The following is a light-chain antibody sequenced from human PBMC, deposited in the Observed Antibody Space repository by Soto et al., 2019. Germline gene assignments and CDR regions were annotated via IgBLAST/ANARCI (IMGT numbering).Light chain of an antibody. V-gene: IGKV3-11*01. Sequence: EIVLTRSRATLSLSPGERATLSCRASQSVSSYLAWYQQKPGQAPRLLIYDASNRATGIPARFSGSGSETDFTLTISSLEPEDFAVYYCQQRSNWPPITFGQGTRLEIK. CDR3: QQRSNWPPIT. CDR1: QSVSSY. J-gene: IGKJ5*01. CDR2: DAS.